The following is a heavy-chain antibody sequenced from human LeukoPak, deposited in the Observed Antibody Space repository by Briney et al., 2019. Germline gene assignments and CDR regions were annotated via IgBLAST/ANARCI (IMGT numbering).Heavy chain of an antibody. CDR2: ISSSSSTI. CDR1: GFTFSSYS. D-gene: IGHD3-10*02. J-gene: IGHJ4*02. Sequence: GGSLRLSCAASGFTFSSYSINWVRQAPGKGLEWVSYISSSSSTIYYADSVKGRFTISRDNAKNSLYLQMNSLRAEDTAVYYCARLFGVNYFDYWGQGTLVTVSS. CDR3: ARLFGVNYFDY. V-gene: IGHV3-48*01.